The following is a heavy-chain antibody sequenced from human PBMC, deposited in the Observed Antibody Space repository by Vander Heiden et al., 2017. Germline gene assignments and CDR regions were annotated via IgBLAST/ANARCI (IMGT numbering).Heavy chain of an antibody. Sequence: EVQLVGSGGGVVRPGGSLRLACTASGFNFDDYGMSWVRQAPGKGWECVSGINWNGGSPGYADSVKGRFTISRDKAKNSLYLQMNSLRVEDTAMFYCVRDLGIRGVPLDYWGQGTLVTVSS. CDR1: GFNFDDYG. CDR3: VRDLGIRGVPLDY. J-gene: IGHJ4*02. CDR2: INWNGGSP. D-gene: IGHD3-10*01. V-gene: IGHV3-20*04.